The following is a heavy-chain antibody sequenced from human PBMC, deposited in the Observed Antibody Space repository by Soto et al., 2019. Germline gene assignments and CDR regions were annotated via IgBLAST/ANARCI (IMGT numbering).Heavy chain of an antibody. Sequence: GPTLVNPTQTLSLTCPFPGFPLSTRGVCVSWIRQPPGKALEWLAHIGWDDDKYYITSLKTRLTISKDTSKNQVVLTMTNMDPVDTATYYCARIPSPGFYYYMDVWGKGTTVTVSS. CDR2: IGWDDDK. D-gene: IGHD2-15*01. CDR3: ARIPSPGFYYYMDV. V-gene: IGHV2-70*01. CDR1: GFPLSTRGVC. J-gene: IGHJ6*03.